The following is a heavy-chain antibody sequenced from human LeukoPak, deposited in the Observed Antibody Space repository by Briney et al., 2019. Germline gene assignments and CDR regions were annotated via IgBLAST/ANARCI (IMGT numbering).Heavy chain of an antibody. CDR2: IKEDGSEK. J-gene: IGHJ4*02. D-gene: IGHD3-10*01. V-gene: IGHV3-7*01. CDR3: ARDQHGYYGSGSKFDY. CDR1: GFTVSSNS. Sequence: GGSLRLSCTVSGFTVSSNSMSWVRQAPGKGLEWLANIKEDGSEKYYVDSVKGRFTISRDNAKNSLYLQMNSLRAEDTAVYYCARDQHGYYGSGSKFDYWGQGTLVTVSS.